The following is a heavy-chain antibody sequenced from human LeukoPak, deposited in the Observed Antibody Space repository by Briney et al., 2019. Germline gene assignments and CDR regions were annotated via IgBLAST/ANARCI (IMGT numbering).Heavy chain of an antibody. CDR2: IYNSGDT. D-gene: IGHD3-10*01. J-gene: IGHJ6*02. Sequence: KPSETLSLTCTVSGGSISSYYWSWIRQSAGKGLEWIGRIYNSGDTSYIPPLKSRASMSLDTSKNQFSLKLSSVTAADTAVYYCARDGSGSYGMDVWGQGTTVTVSS. CDR1: GGSISSYY. V-gene: IGHV4-4*07. CDR3: ARDGSGSYGMDV.